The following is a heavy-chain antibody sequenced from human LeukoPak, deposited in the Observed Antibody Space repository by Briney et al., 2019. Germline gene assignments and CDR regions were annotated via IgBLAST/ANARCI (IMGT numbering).Heavy chain of an antibody. CDR2: INSDGSIT. D-gene: IGHD6-13*01. Sequence: GGSLRLSCAASGFTFSRNWMHWVRQAPGKGLVWVSRINSDGSITNYADSVKGRFTISRDNSKNTLYLQMNSLRAEDTAVYYCARGSRMAAAGHFDYWGQGSLVTVSS. V-gene: IGHV3-74*01. CDR1: GFTFSRNW. CDR3: ARGSRMAAAGHFDY. J-gene: IGHJ4*02.